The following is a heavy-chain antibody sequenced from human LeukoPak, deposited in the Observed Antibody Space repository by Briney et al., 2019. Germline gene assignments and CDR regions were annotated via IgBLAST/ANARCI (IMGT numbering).Heavy chain of an antibody. J-gene: IGHJ4*02. CDR2: IIPIFGTA. V-gene: IGHV1-69*01. Sequence: GASVKVSCKASGGTFSSYAISWVRQAPGQGLEWMGGIIPIFGTANYAQKFQGRVTITADESTSTAYMELSSLRSEDTAVYYCARSPDILTGYYYFDYWGQGTLVTVSS. CDR3: ARSPDILTGYYYFDY. CDR1: GGTFSSYA. D-gene: IGHD3-9*01.